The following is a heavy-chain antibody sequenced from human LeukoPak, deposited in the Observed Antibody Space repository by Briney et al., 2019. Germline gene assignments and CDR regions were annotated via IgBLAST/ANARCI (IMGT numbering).Heavy chain of an antibody. J-gene: IGHJ4*02. Sequence: PGGSLRLSCAASGFSFSGYSINWVRQAPGKGLEWVSSISPSSSYIYYADSVKGRFTISRDNAKNSLFLQINSLRAEDTAVYYCAPSCGSDCPGAYWGQGTLVTVSS. V-gene: IGHV3-21*04. CDR1: GFSFSGYS. D-gene: IGHD2-21*02. CDR2: ISPSSSYI. CDR3: APSCGSDCPGAY.